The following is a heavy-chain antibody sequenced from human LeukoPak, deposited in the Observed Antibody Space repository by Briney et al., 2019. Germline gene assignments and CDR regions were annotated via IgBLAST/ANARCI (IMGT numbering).Heavy chain of an antibody. CDR2: IYYTGST. CDR1: GGSIRSYY. V-gene: IGHV4-59*12. CDR3: ASWGVWGSYRSLNAFDI. D-gene: IGHD3-16*02. Sequence: PSETLSLTCTVSGGSIRSYYWSWIRQPPGKGLEWIGYIYYTGSTNYNPSLKSRVTISVDRSKNQFSLKLSSVTAADTAVYYCASWGVWGSYRSLNAFDIWGQGTMVTVSS. J-gene: IGHJ3*02.